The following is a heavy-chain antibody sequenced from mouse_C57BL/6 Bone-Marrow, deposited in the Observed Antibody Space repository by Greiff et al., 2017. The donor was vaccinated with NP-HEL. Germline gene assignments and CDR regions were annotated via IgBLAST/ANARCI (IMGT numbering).Heavy chain of an antibody. Sequence: VQLQQSGPELVKPGASVKISCKASGYAFSSSWMNWVKQRPGKGLEWIGRIYPGDGDTNYNGKFKGKATLTADKSSSTAYMQLSSLTSEDSAVYFCARRGFYYCGRGYYFDYWGQGTTLTVSS. V-gene: IGHV1-82*01. J-gene: IGHJ2*01. CDR2: IYPGDGDT. CDR3: ARRGFYYCGRGYYFDY. D-gene: IGHD1-1*01. CDR1: GYAFSSSW.